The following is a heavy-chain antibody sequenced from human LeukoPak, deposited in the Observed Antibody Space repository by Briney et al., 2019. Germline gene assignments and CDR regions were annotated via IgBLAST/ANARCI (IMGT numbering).Heavy chain of an antibody. CDR1: GFSFSSYA. J-gene: IGHJ6*03. D-gene: IGHD1-26*01. CDR3: AKRPGSPYYYYYMDV. Sequence: GGSLRLSCAASGFSFSSYAMNWVRQAPGKGLEWVSVISGNGGTTYYADSVKGRFTISRDNSKNTLYLQMNSLKAEDTAVYYCAKRPGSPYYYYYMDVWGKGTTVTVSS. V-gene: IGHV3-23*01. CDR2: ISGNGGTT.